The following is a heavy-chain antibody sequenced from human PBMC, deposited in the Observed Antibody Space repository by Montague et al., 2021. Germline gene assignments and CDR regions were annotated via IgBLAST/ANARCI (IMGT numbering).Heavy chain of an antibody. CDR1: GGSISSSPFY. D-gene: IGHD3-10*01. CDR2: NYYRGNT. V-gene: IGHV4-39*01. CDR3: ARAGPRTYGGDSLDY. Sequence: ETLSLTCTVSGGSISSSPFYWGWIRPSPGKGLEWIGSNYYRGNTYYNPSLKSRVSLSIDTSKIQFSLKMNSVTAADTAVYYCARAGPRTYGGDSLDYWGQGALVTVSS. J-gene: IGHJ4*02.